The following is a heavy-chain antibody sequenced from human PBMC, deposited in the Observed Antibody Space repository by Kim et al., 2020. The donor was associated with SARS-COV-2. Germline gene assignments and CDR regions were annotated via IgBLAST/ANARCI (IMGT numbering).Heavy chain of an antibody. CDR3: ANLRAAAGTRVFDY. Sequence: GGSLRLSCAASGFTFSSYGMHWVRQAPGKGLEWVAVISYDGSNKYYADSVKGRFTISRDNSKNTLYLQMNSLRAEDTAVYYCANLRAAAGTRVFDYCGQGALVTVSS. D-gene: IGHD6-13*01. J-gene: IGHJ4*02. V-gene: IGHV3-30*18. CDR2: ISYDGSNK. CDR1: GFTFSSYG.